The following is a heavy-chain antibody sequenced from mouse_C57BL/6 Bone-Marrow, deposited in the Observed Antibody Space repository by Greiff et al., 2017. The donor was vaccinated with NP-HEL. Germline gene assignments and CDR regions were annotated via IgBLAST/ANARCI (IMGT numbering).Heavy chain of an antibody. CDR1: GYTFTSYW. CDR3: ARDYYYGSFYYAMDY. V-gene: IGHV1-69*01. CDR2: IDPSDSYT. Sequence: VQLQQPGAELVMPGASVKLSCKASGYTFTSYWMHWAKQRPGQGLEWIGEIDPSDSYTNYNQKFKGKSTLTVDKSSSTAYMQLSSLTSEDSAVYYCARDYYYGSFYYAMDYWGQGTSVTVSS. D-gene: IGHD1-1*01. J-gene: IGHJ4*01.